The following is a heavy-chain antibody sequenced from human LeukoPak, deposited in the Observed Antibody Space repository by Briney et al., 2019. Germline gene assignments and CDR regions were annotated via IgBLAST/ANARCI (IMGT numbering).Heavy chain of an antibody. CDR1: GGSISSYY. V-gene: IGHV4-59*08. CDR2: IYYSGST. Sequence: SETLSLTCTVSGGSISSYYWSWIRQPPGKGLEWIGYIYYSGSTNYNPSLKSRVTISVDTSKNQFSLKLSSVTAADTAVYYCARQNPHYYGSGSYPQGDDFDYWGQGTLVTVSS. J-gene: IGHJ4*02. CDR3: ARQNPHYYGSGSYPQGDDFDY. D-gene: IGHD3-10*01.